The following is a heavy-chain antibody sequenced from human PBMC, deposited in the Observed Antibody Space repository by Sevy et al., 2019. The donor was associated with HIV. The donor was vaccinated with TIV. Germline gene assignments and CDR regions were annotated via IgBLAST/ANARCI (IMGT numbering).Heavy chain of an antibody. CDR3: ARDFRITIFGVVILPLDY. CDR2: IIPIFGTA. CDR1: GGTFSSYA. J-gene: IGHJ4*02. V-gene: IGHV1-69*13. Sequence: ASVKVSCKASGGTFSSYAISWVRQAPGQGLEWMGGIIPIFGTANYSQKFQGRVTITADESTSTAYMELSSLRSEDTAAYYCARDFRITIFGVVILPLDYWGLGTLVTVSS. D-gene: IGHD3-3*01.